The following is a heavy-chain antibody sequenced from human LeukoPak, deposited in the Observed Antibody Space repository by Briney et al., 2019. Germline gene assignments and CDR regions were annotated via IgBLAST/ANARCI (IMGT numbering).Heavy chain of an antibody. D-gene: IGHD6-13*01. CDR3: ARDFPAAFGAFDI. V-gene: IGHV3-48*01. Sequence: GGSLRLSCAASGFTFSSYSMNWVRQAPGKGLEWVSYISSSSSSIYYADSVKGRFTISIDNAKNSLYLQLNSLRAEDKAVYDFARDFPAAFGAFDIWRQGTMVSVSS. CDR2: ISSSSSSI. J-gene: IGHJ3*02. CDR1: GFTFSSYS.